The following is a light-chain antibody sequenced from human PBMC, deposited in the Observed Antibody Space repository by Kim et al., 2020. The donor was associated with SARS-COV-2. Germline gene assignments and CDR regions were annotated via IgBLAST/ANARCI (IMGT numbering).Light chain of an antibody. CDR1: QSIRTY. J-gene: IGKJ2*01. CDR2: STS. Sequence: ASVGDRVTITCRASQSIRTYLNWYQQRPGKAPKLLLYSTSTLQSGVPSRFSGSGSGTDFTLTISSLLPEDFATYFCQQSYGSPYTFGQGTKLEI. CDR3: QQSYGSPYT. V-gene: IGKV1-39*01.